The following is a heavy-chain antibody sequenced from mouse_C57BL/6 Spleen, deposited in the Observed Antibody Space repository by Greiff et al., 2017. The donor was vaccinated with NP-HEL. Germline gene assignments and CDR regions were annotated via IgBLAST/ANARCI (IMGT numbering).Heavy chain of an antibody. D-gene: IGHD3-2*02. CDR1: GYTFTSYW. CDR2: IYPGSGST. CDR3: ARETAQARWFAY. J-gene: IGHJ3*01. Sequence: QVQLQQPGAELVKPGASVKMSCKASGYTFTSYWITWVKQRPGQGLEWIGDIYPGSGSTNYNEKFKSKATLTVDTSSSTAYMQLSSLTSEDSAVYYCARETAQARWFAYWGQGTLVTVSA. V-gene: IGHV1-55*01.